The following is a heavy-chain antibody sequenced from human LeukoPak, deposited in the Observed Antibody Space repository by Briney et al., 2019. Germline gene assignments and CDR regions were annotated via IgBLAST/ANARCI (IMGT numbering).Heavy chain of an antibody. Sequence: GGSLRLSCAASGFTFSSYAMSWVRQAPGKGLEWVSVISGSGGSTYYADSVKGWFTISRDNSKNTLYLQMNSLRAEDTAVYYCAKDRGSDWKTFDYWGQGTLVTVSS. D-gene: IGHD6-19*01. CDR3: AKDRGSDWKTFDY. J-gene: IGHJ4*02. V-gene: IGHV3-23*01. CDR2: ISGSGGST. CDR1: GFTFSSYA.